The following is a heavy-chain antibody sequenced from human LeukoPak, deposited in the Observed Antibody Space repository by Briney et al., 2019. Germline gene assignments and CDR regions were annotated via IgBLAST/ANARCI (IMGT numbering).Heavy chain of an antibody. CDR2: IYTSGST. Sequence: SETLSLTCTVSGGSIRSYYWSWIRQPAGKGLEWIGRIYTSGSTNYNPSLKSRVTMSVDTSKNQFPLKLSSVTAADTAVYYCASSRRSGVPAATYFDYWGQGTLVTVSS. D-gene: IGHD2-2*01. CDR3: ASSRRSGVPAATYFDY. CDR1: GGSIRSYY. V-gene: IGHV4-4*07. J-gene: IGHJ4*02.